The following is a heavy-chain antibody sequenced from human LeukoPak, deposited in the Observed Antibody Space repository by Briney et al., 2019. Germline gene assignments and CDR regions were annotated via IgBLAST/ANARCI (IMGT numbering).Heavy chain of an antibody. V-gene: IGHV3-21*01. CDR3: ARALDIVATIGDY. J-gene: IGHJ4*02. CDR2: ISSSSSYI. CDR1: GLTFSSYS. D-gene: IGHD5-12*01. Sequence: GGSLRLSCAASGLTFSSYSMNWVRQAPGKGLEWVSSISSSSSYIYYADSVKGRFTISRDNAKNSLYLQMNSLRGEDTAVYYCARALDIVATIGDYWGQGTLVTVSS.